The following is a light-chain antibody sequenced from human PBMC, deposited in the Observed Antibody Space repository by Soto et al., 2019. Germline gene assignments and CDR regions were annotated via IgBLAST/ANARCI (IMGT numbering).Light chain of an antibody. CDR3: SSYSSKTPPYV. Sequence: QSALAQPASVSGSPGQSITISCTRGSSDIGGYNYVSWYQQHPGRAPRLLILEVTNRPSGVPDRFSGSKSGNTASLIIRGLQAEDEADYFCSSYSSKTPPYVFGTGTKLTVL. CDR1: SSDIGGYNY. J-gene: IGLJ1*01. CDR2: EVT. V-gene: IGLV2-14*01.